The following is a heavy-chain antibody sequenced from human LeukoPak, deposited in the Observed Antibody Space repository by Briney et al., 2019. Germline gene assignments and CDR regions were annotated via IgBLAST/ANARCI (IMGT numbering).Heavy chain of an antibody. Sequence: GGSLRLSCAASGFTFSSYAMSWVRQAPGKGLEWVSTIGGSGGSTYYADSVKGRFTISRDNSKNTLYLQMNSLRADDTAVYYCTKVGAVPAAIGVIWYFDLWGRGTLLTVSS. V-gene: IGHV3-23*01. D-gene: IGHD2-2*01. CDR1: GFTFSSYA. CDR2: IGGSGGST. CDR3: TKVGAVPAAIGVIWYFDL. J-gene: IGHJ2*01.